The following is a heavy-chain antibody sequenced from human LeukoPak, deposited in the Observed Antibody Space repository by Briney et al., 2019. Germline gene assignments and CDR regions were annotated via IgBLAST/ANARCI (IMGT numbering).Heavy chain of an antibody. CDR2: IYTSGST. CDR3: ARHYYDNWFDP. CDR1: GGSISSSSYY. Sequence: SETLSLTCTVSGGSISSSSYYWSWIRQPAGKGLEWIGRIYTSGSTNYNPSLKSRVTISVDTSKNQFSLKLSSVTAADTAVYYCARHYYDNWFDPWGQGTLVTVSS. V-gene: IGHV4-61*02. D-gene: IGHD3-22*01. J-gene: IGHJ5*02.